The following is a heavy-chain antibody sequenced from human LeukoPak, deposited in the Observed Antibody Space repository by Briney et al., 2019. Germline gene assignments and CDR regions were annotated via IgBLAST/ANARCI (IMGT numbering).Heavy chain of an antibody. CDR3: ARASFYGSSWSYYYYYYYMDV. CDR2: IEQDGSEK. Sequence: GGSLRLSCAASGFTFSSYWMSWVRQAPGKGLEWVANIEQDGSEKYYVDSVKGRFTISRDNAKNTLYLQMNSLRAEDTAVYYCARASFYGSSWSYYYYYYYMDVWGEGTTVTVSS. V-gene: IGHV3-7*01. CDR1: GFTFSSYW. J-gene: IGHJ6*03. D-gene: IGHD6-13*01.